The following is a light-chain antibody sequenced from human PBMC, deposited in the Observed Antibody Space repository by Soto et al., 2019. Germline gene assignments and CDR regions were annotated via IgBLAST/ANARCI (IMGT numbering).Light chain of an antibody. V-gene: IGKV3-11*01. CDR3: QQRHMWPIT. CDR2: DAY. CDR1: QSFRGL. Sequence: EVVLTQSPVTLSLSPGERATLSCRASQSFRGLLAWYQQKPGQAPRLLIYDAYNRATGIPPRFSGSGSGTNLTLTISSLEPEDSAVYYCQQRHMWPITFGQGTRLETK. J-gene: IGKJ5*01.